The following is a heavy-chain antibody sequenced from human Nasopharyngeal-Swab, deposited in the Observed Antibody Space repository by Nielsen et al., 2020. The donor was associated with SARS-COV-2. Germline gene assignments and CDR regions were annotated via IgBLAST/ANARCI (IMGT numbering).Heavy chain of an antibody. CDR1: GFTFSSYW. J-gene: IGHJ3*02. CDR3: ARGYYGSGSYYLDAFDI. V-gene: IGHV3-74*01. CDR2: INSDGSST. Sequence: GESLKISCAASGFTFSSYWMHWVRQAPGKGLVWVSRINSDGSSTSYADSVKGRFTISRDNAKNTLYLQMNSLRAEDTAVYYCARGYYGSGSYYLDAFDIWGQGTMVTVSS. D-gene: IGHD3-10*01.